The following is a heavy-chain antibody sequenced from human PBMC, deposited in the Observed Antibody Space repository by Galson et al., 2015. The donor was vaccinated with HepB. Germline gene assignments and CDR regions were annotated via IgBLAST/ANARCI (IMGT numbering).Heavy chain of an antibody. J-gene: IGHJ6*02. Sequence: SLRLSCAASGFTFSSYSMNWVRQAPGKGLEWVSYISSSSSTIYYADSVKGRFTISRDNAKNSLYLQMNSLRAEDTAVYYCARRPRWELTYYYYYGMYVWGRGATVTVSS. CDR2: ISSSSSTI. CDR3: ARRPRWELTYYYYYGMYV. V-gene: IGHV3-48*04. D-gene: IGHD1-26*01. CDR1: GFTFSSYS.